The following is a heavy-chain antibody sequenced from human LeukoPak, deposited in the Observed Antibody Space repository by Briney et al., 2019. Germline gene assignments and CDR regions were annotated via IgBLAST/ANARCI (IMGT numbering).Heavy chain of an antibody. V-gene: IGHV3-33*08. J-gene: IGHJ4*02. CDR1: GFPFSSYW. CDR3: ATSGSSSWYGTYYFDY. D-gene: IGHD6-13*01. CDR2: IWYDGSNK. Sequence: GGSLRLSCVASGFPFSSYWMTWVRQAPGKGLEWVAVIWYDGSNKYYADSVKGRFTISRDNSKNTLYLQMNSLRAEDTAVYYCATSGSSSWYGTYYFDYWGQGTLVTVSS.